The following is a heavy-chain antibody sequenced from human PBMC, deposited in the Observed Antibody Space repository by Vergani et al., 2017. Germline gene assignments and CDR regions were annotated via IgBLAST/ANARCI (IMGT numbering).Heavy chain of an antibody. CDR3: ARDLRTWGYMDV. CDR2: IYYSGST. V-gene: IGHV4-31*03. D-gene: IGHD3-16*01. Sequence: QVQLQESGPGLVKPSQTLPLTCTVSGGSISSGGYYWSWIRQHPGKGLEWIGYIYYSGSTYYNPSLNSRVTISVDTSKNQFSLKLSSVTAADTAVYYCARDLRTWGYMDVWGKGTTVTVSS. J-gene: IGHJ6*03. CDR1: GGSISSGGYY.